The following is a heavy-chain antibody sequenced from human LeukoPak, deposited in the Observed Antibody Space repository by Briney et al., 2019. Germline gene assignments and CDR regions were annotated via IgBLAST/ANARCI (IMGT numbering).Heavy chain of an antibody. CDR1: GFTVSSNY. CDR2: ISSDGNRA. V-gene: IGHV3-74*03. Sequence: GGSLRLSCAASGFTVSSNYMSWVRQAPGKGLVWVSRISSDGNRAAYADSVQGRFTISRDNAKNTLYLQMNSLTAEDTAVYYCAKEWGVVGDGDNYFDPWGQGTLVIVTS. CDR3: AKEWGVVGDGDNYFDP. J-gene: IGHJ5*02. D-gene: IGHD5-24*01.